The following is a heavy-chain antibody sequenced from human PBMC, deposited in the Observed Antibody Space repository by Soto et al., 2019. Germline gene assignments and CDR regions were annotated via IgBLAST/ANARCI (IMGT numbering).Heavy chain of an antibody. J-gene: IGHJ4*02. CDR3: AKDRVKWELTFDY. CDR2: ISNDGGNK. Sequence: PGEPLRLTCAASGFTFSNYCMDWVRQAPGKGLEWVAVISNDGGNKYYADSVNGRFTISRDNSKNTLYLQMNSLRAGDTVVYYCAKDRVKWELTFDYWGQGALVTVSS. CDR1: GFTFSNYC. V-gene: IGHV3-30*18. D-gene: IGHD1-26*01.